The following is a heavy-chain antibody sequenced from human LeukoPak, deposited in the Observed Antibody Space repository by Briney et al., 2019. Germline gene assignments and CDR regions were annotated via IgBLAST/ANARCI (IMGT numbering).Heavy chain of an antibody. CDR3: VKENTAMVFVY. Sequence: GGSLTPSCSASGFTFSSYAMHWVRQAPGKGLEYVSAISSNGGSTYYADSVKGRFTISRDNSKNTLYLQMSSLRAEDTAVYYCVKENTAMVFVYWGQGTLVTVSS. V-gene: IGHV3-64D*06. D-gene: IGHD5-18*01. J-gene: IGHJ4*02. CDR1: GFTFSSYA. CDR2: ISSNGGST.